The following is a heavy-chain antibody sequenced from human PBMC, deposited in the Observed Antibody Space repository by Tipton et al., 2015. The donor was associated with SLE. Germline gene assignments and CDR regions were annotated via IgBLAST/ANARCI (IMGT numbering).Heavy chain of an antibody. Sequence: TLSLTCAVYGGSFSGYSWSWIRQPPGKGLEWIGYIYHSGSTYYNPSLKSRVTISVDRSKNQFSLKLSSVTAADTAVYYCARASSSSWDTGYHYYMDVWGKGTTVTVSS. CDR2: IYHSGST. J-gene: IGHJ6*03. D-gene: IGHD6-13*01. CDR3: ARASSSSWDTGYHYYMDV. V-gene: IGHV4-30-2*01. CDR1: GGSFSGYS.